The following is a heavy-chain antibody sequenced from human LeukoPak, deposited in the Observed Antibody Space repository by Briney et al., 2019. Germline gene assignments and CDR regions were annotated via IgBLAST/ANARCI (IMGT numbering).Heavy chain of an antibody. CDR2: IRYNGNNQ. Sequence: GGSLRLSCAASGFTFNNYGMRWVRQPPGKGLEWVAFIRYNGNNQYYADSVKGRFTISRDNSKNTLYLQMNSLKGDDTAVYYCAKDSAFYYIDVWGKGTTVIISS. J-gene: IGHJ6*03. CDR3: AKDSAFYYIDV. CDR1: GFTFNNYG. D-gene: IGHD3-10*01. V-gene: IGHV3-30*02.